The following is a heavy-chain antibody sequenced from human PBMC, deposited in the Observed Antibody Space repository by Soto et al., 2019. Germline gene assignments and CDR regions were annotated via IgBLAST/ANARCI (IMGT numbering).Heavy chain of an antibody. Sequence: HPGGSLRLSCAASGFTFSSYGMHWVRQAPGKGLEWVAVIWYDGSNKYYADSVKGRFTISRDNSKNTLYLQMNSLRAEDTAVYYCARPDYGDYEFYFDYWGQGTLVTVSS. CDR1: GFTFSSYG. V-gene: IGHV3-33*01. CDR3: ARPDYGDYEFYFDY. D-gene: IGHD4-17*01. J-gene: IGHJ4*02. CDR2: IWYDGSNK.